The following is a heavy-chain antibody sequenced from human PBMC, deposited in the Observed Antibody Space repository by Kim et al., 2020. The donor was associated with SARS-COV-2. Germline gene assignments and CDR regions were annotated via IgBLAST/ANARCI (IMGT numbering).Heavy chain of an antibody. J-gene: IGHJ3*02. D-gene: IGHD3-10*01. CDR1: GYTFTSYY. CDR3: ARSGGGRYYYGSGSPRDAFEI. V-gene: IGHV1-2*02. Sequence: ASVKVSCKASGYTFTSYYMHWVRQAPGQGLEWMGWINPNSGGTNYAQKFQGRVTMTRDTSISTAYMELSRLRSDDTAVYYCARSGGGRYYYGSGSPRDAFEIWGQGTMVTLSP. CDR2: INPNSGGT.